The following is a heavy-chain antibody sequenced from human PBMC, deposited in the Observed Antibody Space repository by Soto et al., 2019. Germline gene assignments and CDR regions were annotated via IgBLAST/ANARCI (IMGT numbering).Heavy chain of an antibody. Sequence: QVQMQESGPGLVKPSETLSLTCTVSGDSVRNQYWSWIRRPPGRGLEWIGYIYRSGRTKYNPSLKSPLTISVDTSKNQFSLKLSSVTAADTAVYYCARTLDYGHMDVWGKGTTVTVSS. J-gene: IGHJ6*03. CDR1: GDSVRNQY. D-gene: IGHD3-16*01. CDR2: IYRSGRT. CDR3: ARTLDYGHMDV. V-gene: IGHV4-4*09.